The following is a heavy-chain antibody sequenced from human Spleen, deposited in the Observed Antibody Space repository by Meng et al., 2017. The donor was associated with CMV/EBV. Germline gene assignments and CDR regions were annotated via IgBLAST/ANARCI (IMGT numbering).Heavy chain of an antibody. CDR1: GFTFSSYS. Sequence: GGSLRLSCAASGFTFSSYSMNWVRQAPGKGLEWVSSISSSSSYIYYADSVKGRFTISRDNSKNTLYLQMNSLRAEDTAVYYCASAVAGRFDYWGQGTLVTVSS. D-gene: IGHD6-19*01. CDR2: ISSSSSYI. J-gene: IGHJ4*02. CDR3: ASAVAGRFDY. V-gene: IGHV3-21*01.